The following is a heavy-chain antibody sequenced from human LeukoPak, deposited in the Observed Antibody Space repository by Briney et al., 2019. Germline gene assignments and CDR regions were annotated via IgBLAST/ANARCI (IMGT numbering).Heavy chain of an antibody. CDR3: ARDNSEYSYGYEFVY. CDR2: ISYDGSNK. D-gene: IGHD5-18*01. Sequence: GRSLRLSCAASGFTFSSYAMHWVRQAPGKGLEWVAVISYDGSNKYYADSVKGRFTISRDNSKNTLYLQMNSLRAEDTAVYYCARDNSEYSYGYEFVYWGQGTLVTVSS. CDR1: GFTFSSYA. J-gene: IGHJ4*02. V-gene: IGHV3-30-3*01.